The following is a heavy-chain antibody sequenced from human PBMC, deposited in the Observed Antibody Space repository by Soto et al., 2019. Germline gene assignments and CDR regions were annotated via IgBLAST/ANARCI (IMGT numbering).Heavy chain of an antibody. CDR2: IYHSGST. D-gene: IGHD2-2*01. CDR3: ASLHLYCSSTSCYYFDY. V-gene: IGHV4-30-2*01. CDR1: GGSISSGGYS. Sequence: QLQLQESGSGLVKPSQTLSLTCAVSGGSISSGGYSWSWIRQPPGKGLEWIGYIYHSGSTYYNPSLKSRVTISVDRSKNQFSLKLSSVTAADTAVYYCASLHLYCSSTSCYYFDYCGQGTLVTVSS. J-gene: IGHJ4*02.